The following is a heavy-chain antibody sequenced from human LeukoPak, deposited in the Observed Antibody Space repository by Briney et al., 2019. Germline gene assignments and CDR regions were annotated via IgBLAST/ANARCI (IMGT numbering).Heavy chain of an antibody. D-gene: IGHD6-13*01. CDR2: IWYYGSNK. CDR3: ARGSYTSSWYGVFDY. V-gene: IGHV3-33*01. J-gene: IGHJ4*02. Sequence: GGSLRLSCAASGFIFSSYGMHWVRQAPGKGLEWVAVIWYYGSNKYYADSVKGRFTISRDNSKNTLYLQMNSLRGEDTAVYYCARGSYTSSWYGVFDYWGQGTLVTVSS. CDR1: GFIFSSYG.